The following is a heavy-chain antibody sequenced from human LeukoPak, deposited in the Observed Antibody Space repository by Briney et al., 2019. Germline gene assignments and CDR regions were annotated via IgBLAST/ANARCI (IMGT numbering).Heavy chain of an antibody. J-gene: IGHJ6*03. V-gene: IGHV3-11*04. D-gene: IGHD1-26*01. CDR2: ISSSGSTI. Sequence: PGGSLRLSCAASGFTFSDYYMSWIRQAPGKGLEWVSYISSSGSTIYYADSVKGRFTISRDNAKNSLYLQMNSLRAEDTAVYYCAREMEWELEDYYYMDVWGKGTTVTVSS. CDR3: AREMEWELEDYYYMDV. CDR1: GFTFSDYY.